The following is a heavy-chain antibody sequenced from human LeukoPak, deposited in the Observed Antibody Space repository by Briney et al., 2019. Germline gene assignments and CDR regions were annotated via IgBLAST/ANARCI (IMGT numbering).Heavy chain of an antibody. CDR1: GGSISSYY. CDR3: ARARYYYDSSGYYYAHFDY. CDR2: IYYSGST. Sequence: SETLSLTCTVSGGSISSYYRSWIRQPPGKGLEWIGYIYYSGSTNYNPSLRSRVTISVDTSKNQFSLKLSSVTAADTAVYYCARARYYYDSSGYYYAHFDYWGQGTLVTVSS. J-gene: IGHJ4*02. D-gene: IGHD3-22*01. V-gene: IGHV4-59*01.